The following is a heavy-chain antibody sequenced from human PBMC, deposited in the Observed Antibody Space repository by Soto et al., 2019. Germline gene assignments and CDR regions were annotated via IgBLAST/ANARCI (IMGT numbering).Heavy chain of an antibody. CDR3: ARRGGSVFFDV. CDR2: IYPGDSET. Sequence: ESLKICFKGAGYFFSTYWTAWVRQMPGKGLEWMGIIYPGDSETKYSPSFEGQVTISADKSITTAYLQWSRLRASDTATYYCARRGGSVFFDVWGQGTLVTVSS. D-gene: IGHD6-19*01. J-gene: IGHJ3*01. V-gene: IGHV5-51*01. CDR1: GYFFSTYW.